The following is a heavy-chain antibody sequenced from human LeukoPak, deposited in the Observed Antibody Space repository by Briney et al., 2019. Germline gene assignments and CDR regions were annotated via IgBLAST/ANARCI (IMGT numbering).Heavy chain of an antibody. V-gene: IGHV3-73*01. CDR3: SSGGYCTSTSCYGEN. CDR1: VGTFSSYA. Sequence: GGSLRLSCAASVGTFSSYAMSCVRQAPRKGLEGGGRTRRKANSNATAYAPSVKGRSTISRDDSKNTAYLQMNSLKTEDTAVYYCSSGGYCTSTSCYGENWGQGTLVTVSS. J-gene: IGHJ4*02. CDR2: TRRKANSNAT. D-gene: IGHD2-2*01.